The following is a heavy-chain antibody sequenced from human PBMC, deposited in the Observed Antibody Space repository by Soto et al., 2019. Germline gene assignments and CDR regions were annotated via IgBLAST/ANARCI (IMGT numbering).Heavy chain of an antibody. V-gene: IGHV1-69*01. Sequence: QVQLVQSGAEVKKPGSSVKVSCKTSRDTFNKYAFNWVRQAPGQGREWMGWIIPIFSSRNYAEKFQGRVTITADDSTSAAYMELRSLRFEGRAGYYCARGETYLGVWGQGTTVTVSS. J-gene: IGHJ6*02. CDR1: RDTFNKYA. CDR2: IIPIFSSR. CDR3: ARGETYLGV. D-gene: IGHD3-16*01.